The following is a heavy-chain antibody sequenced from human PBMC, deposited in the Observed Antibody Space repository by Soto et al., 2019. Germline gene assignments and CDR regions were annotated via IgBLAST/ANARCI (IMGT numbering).Heavy chain of an antibody. CDR1: GFTFSSYA. CDR3: AKEKVAAGTFKTAYGMDV. D-gene: IGHD6-13*01. J-gene: IGHJ6*02. Sequence: PGGSLRLSCAASGFTFSSYAMSWVRQAPGKGLEWVSAISGSGGSTYYADSVKGRFTISRDNSKNTLYLQMNSLRAEDTAVYYCAKEKVAAGTFKTAYGMDVWGQGTTVTVSS. CDR2: ISGSGGST. V-gene: IGHV3-23*01.